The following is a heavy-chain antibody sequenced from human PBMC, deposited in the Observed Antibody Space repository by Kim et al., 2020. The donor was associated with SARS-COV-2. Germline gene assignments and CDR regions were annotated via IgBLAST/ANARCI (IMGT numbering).Heavy chain of an antibody. Sequence: SRKFQGRVTITRDTSASTAYMELSSLRSEDTAVYCCASDDGRQWLVRMDVWGQGTTVTVSS. CDR3: ASDDGRQWLVRMDV. D-gene: IGHD6-19*01. J-gene: IGHJ6*02. V-gene: IGHV1-3*01.